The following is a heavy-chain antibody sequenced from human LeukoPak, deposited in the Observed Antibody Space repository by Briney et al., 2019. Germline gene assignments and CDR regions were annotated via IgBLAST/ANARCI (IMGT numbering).Heavy chain of an antibody. CDR3: AKDPYRASSGLVDY. Sequence: GGSLRLSCAASGFTFSSYAMHWVRQAPGKGLEWVSGISGSGESTDYADSVKGRFTISRDNSKNSLYLQMNSLRAEDTAVYYCAKDPYRASSGLVDYWGQGTLVTVSS. J-gene: IGHJ4*02. CDR2: ISGSGEST. D-gene: IGHD5-12*01. CDR1: GFTFSSYA. V-gene: IGHV3-23*01.